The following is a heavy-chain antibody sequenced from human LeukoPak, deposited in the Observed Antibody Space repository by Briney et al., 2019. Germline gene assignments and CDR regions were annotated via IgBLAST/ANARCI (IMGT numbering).Heavy chain of an antibody. D-gene: IGHD3-3*01. V-gene: IGHV1-8*01. Sequence: ASVKVSCKAFEYTFTSYDINWVRQATGQGLEWMGWMNPNSGNTGYAQKFQGRVTMTRDTSISTAYMELSSLRSEDTTVYYCATGNYDFWSGYYYWGQGTLVTVSS. J-gene: IGHJ4*02. CDR3: ATGNYDFWSGYYY. CDR2: MNPNSGNT. CDR1: EYTFTSYD.